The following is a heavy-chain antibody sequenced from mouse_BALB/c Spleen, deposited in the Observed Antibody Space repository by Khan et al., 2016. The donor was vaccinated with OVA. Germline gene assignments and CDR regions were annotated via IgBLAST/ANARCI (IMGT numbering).Heavy chain of an antibody. CDR2: IWSDGNT. CDR3: AISYYGYDWFAY. D-gene: IGHD2-2*01. V-gene: IGHV2-3*01. J-gene: IGHJ3*01. CDR1: GSSSTSYG. Sequence: VQLKESGPGLVAPSQSLSITCTVSGSSSTSYGVSWARQTPGKGLEWLGVIWSDGNTNYHSSLKSRLTITKDNSKNQVLFKLTSLQTDDTATYYCAISYYGYDWFAYWGQGTLVTVSA.